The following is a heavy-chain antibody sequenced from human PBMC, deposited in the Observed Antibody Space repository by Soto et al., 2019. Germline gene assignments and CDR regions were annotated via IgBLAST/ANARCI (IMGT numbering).Heavy chain of an antibody. CDR1: GGSISSGGYY. CDR3: ARGVVAATWPWYFDL. V-gene: IGHV4-31*03. J-gene: IGHJ2*01. CDR2: IYYSGST. D-gene: IGHD2-15*01. Sequence: QVQLQESGPGLVKPSQTLSLTCTVSGGSISSGGYYWSWIRQHPGKGLEWIGYIYYSGSTYYNPSLKSRVTISVDTSKNQFSLKLSSVTAADTAVYYWARGVVAATWPWYFDLWGRGTLVTVSS.